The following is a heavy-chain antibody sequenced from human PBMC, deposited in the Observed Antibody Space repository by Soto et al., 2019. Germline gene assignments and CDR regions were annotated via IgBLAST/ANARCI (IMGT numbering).Heavy chain of an antibody. CDR1: GGTFSSYA. CDR3: ARGDYCSSTSCYGPPKYNWFDP. Sequence: ASVKVSCKASGGTFSSYAISWVRQAPGQGLEWMGGIIPIFGTANYAQKFQGRVTITADESTSKAYMELSSLRSEDTAVYYCARGDYCSSTSCYGPPKYNWFDPWGQGTLVTVSS. D-gene: IGHD2-2*01. CDR2: IIPIFGTA. J-gene: IGHJ5*02. V-gene: IGHV1-69*13.